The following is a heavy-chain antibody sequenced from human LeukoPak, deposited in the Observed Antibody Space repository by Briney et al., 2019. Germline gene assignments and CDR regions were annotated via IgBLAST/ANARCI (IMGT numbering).Heavy chain of an antibody. CDR3: ASGAVRHIVVVTAIPETFDY. CDR2: IIPIFGTA. Sequence: SVEVSCKASGGTFSSYAISWVRQAPGQGLEWMGRIIPIFGTANYAQKFQGRVTITTDESTSTAYMELSSLRSEDTAVYYCASGAVRHIVVVTAIPETFDYWGQGTLVTVSS. V-gene: IGHV1-69*05. CDR1: GGTFSSYA. J-gene: IGHJ4*02. D-gene: IGHD2-21*02.